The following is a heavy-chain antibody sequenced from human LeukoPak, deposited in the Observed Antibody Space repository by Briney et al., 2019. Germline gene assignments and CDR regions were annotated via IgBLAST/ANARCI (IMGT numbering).Heavy chain of an antibody. J-gene: IGHJ3*02. Sequence: SQTLSLTCTVSGGSISSGGYYWSWIRQHPGKGLEWIGYIYYSGSTYYNPSLKSRVTISVVTSKNQFSLKLSSVTAADTAVYYCARDHVVTAQGDAFDIWGQGTMVTVSS. V-gene: IGHV4-31*03. D-gene: IGHD2-21*02. CDR2: IYYSGST. CDR3: ARDHVVTAQGDAFDI. CDR1: GGSISSGGYY.